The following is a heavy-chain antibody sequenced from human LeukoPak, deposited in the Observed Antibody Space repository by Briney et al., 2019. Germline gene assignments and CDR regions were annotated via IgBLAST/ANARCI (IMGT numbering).Heavy chain of an antibody. V-gene: IGHV1-46*01. CDR2: INPSGGST. CDR3: ARGTLQWLATNWFDP. Sequence: ASVKVSCKASGYTFTSYYMHWVRQAPGQGLEWMGIINPSGGSTSYAQKFQGRVTMTRDMSTSTVYMELSSLRSEDTAVYYCARGTLQWLATNWFDPWGQGTLVTVSS. CDR1: GYTFTSYY. J-gene: IGHJ5*02. D-gene: IGHD6-19*01.